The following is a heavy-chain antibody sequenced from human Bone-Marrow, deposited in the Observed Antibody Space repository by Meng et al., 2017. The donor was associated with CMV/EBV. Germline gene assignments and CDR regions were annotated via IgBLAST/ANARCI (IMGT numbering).Heavy chain of an antibody. CDR3: ARGTPLMYYYDSSGYLRGGSFDY. J-gene: IGHJ4*02. Sequence: ASVKVSCKASGYTFTSYDINWVRQATGQGLEWMGWMNPNSGNTGYAQKFQGRVTMTRNTSISIAYMELSSLRSEDTAVYYCARGTPLMYYYDSSGYLRGGSFDYWGQGTLVTVSS. D-gene: IGHD3-22*01. CDR1: GYTFTSYD. CDR2: MNPNSGNT. V-gene: IGHV1-8*01.